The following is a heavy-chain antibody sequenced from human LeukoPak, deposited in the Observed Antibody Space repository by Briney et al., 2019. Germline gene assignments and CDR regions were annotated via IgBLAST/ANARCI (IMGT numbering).Heavy chain of an antibody. D-gene: IGHD6-19*01. Sequence: SETLSLTCAVSGHSLSSGYNWGWIRQPPGKGLEWIGGIYHSRSTYYNPSLRSRVTISVDTSKNQFSLELTSVTAADTAVYYCVRPRQWLVEIDYWGQGALVTVSS. CDR1: GHSLSSGYN. V-gene: IGHV4-38-2*01. CDR3: VRPRQWLVEIDY. J-gene: IGHJ4*02. CDR2: IYHSRST.